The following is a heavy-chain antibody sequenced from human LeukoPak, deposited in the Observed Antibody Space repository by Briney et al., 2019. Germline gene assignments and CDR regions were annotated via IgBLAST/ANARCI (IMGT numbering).Heavy chain of an antibody. V-gene: IGHV3-48*02. J-gene: IGHJ6*02. CDR2: ISSSGNTI. CDR3: AIRTGYYGSESPHGMDV. CDR1: GFIFSSYS. D-gene: IGHD3-10*01. Sequence: QARGSLRLSCAASGFIFSSYSMNWVHQAPGKGLEWVSYISSSGNTIYYADSVKGRFTISRDNAKNSLYLQMDSLRDEDTAVYYCAIRTGYYGSESPHGMDVWGQGTTVTVSS.